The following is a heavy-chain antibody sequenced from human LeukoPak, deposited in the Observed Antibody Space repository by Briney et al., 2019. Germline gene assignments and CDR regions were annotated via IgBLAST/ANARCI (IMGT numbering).Heavy chain of an antibody. CDR2: ISNSGSSI. J-gene: IGHJ4*02. CDR1: GFTFSDSY. D-gene: IGHD1-1*01. V-gene: IGHV3-11*01. CDR3: AKGTNLNLPNFDY. Sequence: GGSLRLSCAASGFTFSDSYMTWIRQAPGKGLEWVSYISNSGSSIYYADSVKGRFTISRDNSKNTLYLQMNSLRAEDTAVYYCAKGTNLNLPNFDYWGQGTLVTVSS.